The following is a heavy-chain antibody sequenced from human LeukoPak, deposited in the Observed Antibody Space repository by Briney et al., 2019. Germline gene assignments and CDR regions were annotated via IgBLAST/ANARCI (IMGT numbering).Heavy chain of an antibody. D-gene: IGHD6-19*01. V-gene: IGHV3-30*02. J-gene: IGHJ4*02. Sequence: PGGSLRLSCAASGFTFSTYGMHWVRQAPGKGLEWVAFIQYDGSNRYYADSVKGRFTISRDNSKNTLYVQMNSLRAEDTAVYYCARDESRWLVRLYFDSWGQGTLVTVSS. CDR1: GFTFSTYG. CDR2: IQYDGSNR. CDR3: ARDESRWLVRLYFDS.